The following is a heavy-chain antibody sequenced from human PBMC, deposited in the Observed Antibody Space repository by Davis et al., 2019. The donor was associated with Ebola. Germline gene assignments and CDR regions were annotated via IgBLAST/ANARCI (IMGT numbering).Heavy chain of an antibody. J-gene: IGHJ4*02. CDR1: GGTFSSYA. CDR3: ARDALKGFDY. CDR2: INPSGGST. V-gene: IGHV1-46*01. Sequence: ASVKVSCKASGGTFSSYAISWVRQAPGQGLEWMGIINPSGGSTSYAQKFQGRVTMTRDTSTSTVYMELSSLRSEDTAVYYCARDALKGFDYWGQGTLVTVSS.